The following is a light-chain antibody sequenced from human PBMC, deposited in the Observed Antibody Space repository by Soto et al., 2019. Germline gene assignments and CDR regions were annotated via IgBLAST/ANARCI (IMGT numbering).Light chain of an antibody. CDR1: SSDVGTYNL. J-gene: IGLJ1*01. CDR2: DDS. Sequence: QSVLTQPASVSGSPGQSLTISCTGTSSDVGTYNLVSWYQQPPGKAPKLMIYDDSKRPSGVSNRFSGSKSGNTASLTISGLQAEDEDDYYCCSYTTSSNYVLGTGTKVTV. V-gene: IGLV2-14*02. CDR3: CSYTTSSNYV.